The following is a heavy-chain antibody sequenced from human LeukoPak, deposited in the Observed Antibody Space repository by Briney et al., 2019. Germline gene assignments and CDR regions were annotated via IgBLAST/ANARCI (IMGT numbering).Heavy chain of an antibody. D-gene: IGHD3-3*01. J-gene: IGHJ4*02. CDR3: ARHTTIFGHFGY. CDR1: GGSITSNYY. V-gene: IGHV4-39*01. Sequence: PSETLSLTCTVSGGSITSNYYWGWIRQPPGKGLEWIGSMYYSGSTYYNPSLKSRVTISVDTSKNQFSLKLSSVTAADTAVYYCARHTTIFGHFGYWGQGTLVTVSS. CDR2: MYYSGST.